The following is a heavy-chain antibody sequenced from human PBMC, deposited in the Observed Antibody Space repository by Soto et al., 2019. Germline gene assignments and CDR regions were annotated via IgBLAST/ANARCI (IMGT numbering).Heavy chain of an antibody. D-gene: IGHD3-22*01. CDR1: GFTFSTSA. CDR3: AKRGYYNDGSGYYYGLDV. J-gene: IGHJ6*02. V-gene: IGHV3-23*01. CDR2: IIARGDST. Sequence: EVQLLESGGGLVQPGGSLRLSCSASGFTFSTSAMTWVRQAPGKGLEWISSIIARGDSTDYADSVKGRFTISRDNSKDTLYLQMNSLRAEDTAVYYCAKRGYYNDGSGYYYGLDVWGQGTTVTVSS.